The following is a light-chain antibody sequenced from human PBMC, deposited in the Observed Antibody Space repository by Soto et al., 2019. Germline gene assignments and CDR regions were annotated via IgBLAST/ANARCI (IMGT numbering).Light chain of an antibody. CDR1: SGFVGSFSL. J-gene: IGLJ1*01. V-gene: IGLV2-23*01. CDR2: EGH. Sequence: SALNHPASVSWSPGQSITISCTGTSGFVGSFSLVSWYQQHPGKAPKVMISEGHRRPSGVPDRFSGSTSVNSASLTISGLQADEEADYYCCLYIGANNYVFGTGTKVTVL. CDR3: CLYIGANNYV.